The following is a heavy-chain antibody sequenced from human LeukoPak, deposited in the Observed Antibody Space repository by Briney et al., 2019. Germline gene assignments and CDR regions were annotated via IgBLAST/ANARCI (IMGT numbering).Heavy chain of an antibody. V-gene: IGHV3-30*18. CDR1: GFTFSSYG. CDR2: ISYDGSNE. CDR3: AKDRSNSGSYKDY. J-gene: IGHJ4*02. D-gene: IGHD3-10*01. Sequence: PGGSLRLSCAASGFTFSSYGMQWVRQAPGKGLEWVAIISYDGSNEYYPDSVKGRFTISRDNSKNRLYLQMNSLRPEDTAVYYCAKDRSNSGSYKDYWGQGTLVTVSS.